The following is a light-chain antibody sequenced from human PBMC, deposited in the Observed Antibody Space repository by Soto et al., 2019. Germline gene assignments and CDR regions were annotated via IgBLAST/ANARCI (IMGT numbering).Light chain of an antibody. J-gene: IGKJ5*01. CDR2: GAS. CDR3: KQYSTSPT. Sequence: EIVMRQSPATLSVSLGERSPLSRRASQSVSSKLAWYQQNPGQAPRLLIYGASTRATGIPARFSGSGSGTEFTLTISRLEPEDFAVYYCKQYSTSPTFGQGTRLEIK. V-gene: IGKV3D-15*02. CDR1: QSVSSK.